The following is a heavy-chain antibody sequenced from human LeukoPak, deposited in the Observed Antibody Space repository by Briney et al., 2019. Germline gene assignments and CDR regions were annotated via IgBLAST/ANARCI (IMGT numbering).Heavy chain of an antibody. J-gene: IGHJ4*02. V-gene: IGHV3-53*01. Sequence: GGSLRLSCTVSGFTVSSNSMSWVRQAPGKGLEWVSFIYTTGRTHNSDSVKGRFTISRDSSKNTLYLQMNSLRAEDTAVYYCARRAGDYSHPYDYWGQGTLVTVSS. CDR1: GFTVSSNS. D-gene: IGHD3-22*01. CDR3: ARRAGDYSHPYDY. CDR2: IYTTGRT.